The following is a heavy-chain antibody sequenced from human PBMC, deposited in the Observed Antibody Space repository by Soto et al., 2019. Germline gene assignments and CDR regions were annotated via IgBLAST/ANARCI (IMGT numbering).Heavy chain of an antibody. CDR1: GGSISSGGYS. D-gene: IGHD4-17*01. J-gene: IGHJ4*02. V-gene: IGHV4-30-2*05. CDR3: ARAYGDYEAFDY. CDR2: IYHSGST. Sequence: PSETLSLTCAVSGGSISSGGYSWSWIRQPPGKGLEWIGYIYHSGSTYYNPSLKSRVTISVDTSKNQFSLKLSSVTAADTAVYYCARAYGDYEAFDYWGQGTLVTVSS.